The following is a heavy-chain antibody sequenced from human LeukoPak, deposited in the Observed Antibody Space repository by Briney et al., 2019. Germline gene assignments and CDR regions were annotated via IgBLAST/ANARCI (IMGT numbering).Heavy chain of an antibody. Sequence: SQTLSLTCTVSGGSISSGSYYWSWIRQPAGKGLEWIGRIYTSGSTNYIPSLKSRVTISVDTSKNQFSLKLSSVTAADTAVYYCAMRRVEMATIYAFDIWGQGTMVTVSS. CDR3: AMRRVEMATIYAFDI. V-gene: IGHV4-61*02. CDR1: GGSISSGSYY. J-gene: IGHJ3*02. CDR2: IYTSGST. D-gene: IGHD5-24*01.